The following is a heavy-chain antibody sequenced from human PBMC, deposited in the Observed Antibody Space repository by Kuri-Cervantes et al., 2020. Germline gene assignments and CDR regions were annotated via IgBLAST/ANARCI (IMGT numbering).Heavy chain of an antibody. CDR1: GFTFSSYW. CDR3: ARIGYSSGWTNFDY. D-gene: IGHD6-19*01. Sequence: GGSLRLSCAASGFTFSSYWMSWVRQAPGKGLEWVANIKQDGSEKYYVDSVKGRFTISRDNAKNSLYLRMNSLRAEDTAVYYCARIGYSSGWTNFDYWGQGTLVTVSS. J-gene: IGHJ4*02. CDR2: IKQDGSEK. V-gene: IGHV3-7*01.